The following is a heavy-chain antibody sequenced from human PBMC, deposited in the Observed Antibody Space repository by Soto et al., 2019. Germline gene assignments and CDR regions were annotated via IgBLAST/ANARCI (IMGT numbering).Heavy chain of an antibody. V-gene: IGHV3-15*07. D-gene: IGHD3-22*01. CDR3: TTDSYSTIIIVRFDY. Sequence: EVQLVESGGVLVKPGGSLRLSCAASGFTFTNAWIKWVRQAPGKGLEWVGRIKSKTDGGTTDYAEPVKGRFAISRDDSNNMVYLQMNSLKIEDTAVYYWTTDSYSTIIIVRFDYWGHGTLVTVSS. CDR1: GFTFTNAW. CDR2: IKSKTDGGTT. J-gene: IGHJ4*01.